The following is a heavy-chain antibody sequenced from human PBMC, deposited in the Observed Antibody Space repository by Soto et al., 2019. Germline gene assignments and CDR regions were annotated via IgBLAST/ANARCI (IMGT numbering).Heavy chain of an antibody. J-gene: IGHJ5*02. V-gene: IGHV4-30-4*01. CDR1: GGSISSGDYY. CDR2: IYNSGST. Sequence: PSETLSLTCTVSGGSISSGDYYWSWIRQPPGKGLEWIGYIYNSGSTYYNQSLKSRVTISVDTSKNQFSLKLSSVTAADTAVYYCARVFIDYYGSGSYYKGSWFDPWGRGTLVTVSS. CDR3: ARVFIDYYGSGSYYKGSWFDP. D-gene: IGHD3-10*01.